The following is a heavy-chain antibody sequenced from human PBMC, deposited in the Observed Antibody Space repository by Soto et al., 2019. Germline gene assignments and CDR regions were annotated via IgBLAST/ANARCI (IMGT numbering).Heavy chain of an antibody. J-gene: IGHJ5*02. CDR3: ARQRQRSVGLDP. V-gene: IGHV4-59*08. CDR2: VYYSGIT. Sequence: QVQLQESGPGLVKPSETLSLTCTVSGGSISPYYWTWIRQPPGRGLEWIGYVYYSGITNYNPSLEGRVTRSVDTSEKQLSLKLGSGTAAGTAGYYCARQRQRSVGLDPWGQGTLVAVSS. D-gene: IGHD1-1*01. CDR1: GGSISPYY.